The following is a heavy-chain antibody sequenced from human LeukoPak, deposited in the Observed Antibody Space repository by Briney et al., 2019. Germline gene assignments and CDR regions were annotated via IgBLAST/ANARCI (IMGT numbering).Heavy chain of an antibody. D-gene: IGHD5-18*01. CDR2: ISGSGGST. Sequence: GGSLRLSCAASGFTFSSYAMSWVRQAPGKGLEWVSAISGSGGSTYYADSVKGRFTIPRGNSKNTLYLQMNSLRAEDTAVYYCAKDRRGYSYGPDDAFDIWGQGTMVTVSS. CDR1: GFTFSSYA. V-gene: IGHV3-23*01. J-gene: IGHJ3*02. CDR3: AKDRRGYSYGPDDAFDI.